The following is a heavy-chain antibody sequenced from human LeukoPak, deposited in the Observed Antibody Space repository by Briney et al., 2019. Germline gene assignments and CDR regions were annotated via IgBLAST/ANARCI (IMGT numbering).Heavy chain of an antibody. CDR3: VRDKGDDVGHT. D-gene: IGHD3-16*01. Sequence: GSLRLSCAASGVTVSSNYMSWVRQAPGKGLEWVSVIYSDGRTFHADSVKGRFAISRDNSKNTLYLQMNRLRAEDSAVYHCVRDKGDDVGHTWGQGTPVTVSS. CDR1: GVTVSSNY. CDR2: IYSDGRT. V-gene: IGHV3-66*01. J-gene: IGHJ5*02.